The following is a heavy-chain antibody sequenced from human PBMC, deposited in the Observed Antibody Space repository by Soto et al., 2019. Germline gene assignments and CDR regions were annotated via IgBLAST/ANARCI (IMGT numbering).Heavy chain of an antibody. Sequence: QVQLVQSGAEVKKPGASVKVSCKASGYTFTSYDINWVRQATGQGLEWMGWMNPNSGNTGYAQKFQGRVTMTRNTSISTAYMELSSLRSEETAVYYCARVDIVATIMGLDYWGQGTLVTVSS. V-gene: IGHV1-8*01. D-gene: IGHD5-12*01. CDR1: GYTFTSYD. CDR2: MNPNSGNT. CDR3: ARVDIVATIMGLDY. J-gene: IGHJ4*02.